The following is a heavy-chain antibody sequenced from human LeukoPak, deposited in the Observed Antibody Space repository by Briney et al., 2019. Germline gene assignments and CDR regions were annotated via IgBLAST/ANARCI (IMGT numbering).Heavy chain of an antibody. Sequence: ASVKVSCKASGYTFTSYGISWLRQAPGQGLEWMGWISAYNGNTNYAQKLQGRVTMTTDTSTSTAYMELRSLRSDDTAVYYCARVLSDSSGYLPLSGEYWGQGTLVTVSS. J-gene: IGHJ4*02. CDR3: ARVLSDSSGYLPLSGEY. CDR1: GYTFTSYG. V-gene: IGHV1-18*01. D-gene: IGHD3-22*01. CDR2: ISAYNGNT.